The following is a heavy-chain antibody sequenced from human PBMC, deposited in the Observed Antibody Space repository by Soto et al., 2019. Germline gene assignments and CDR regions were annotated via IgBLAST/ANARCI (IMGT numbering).Heavy chain of an antibody. J-gene: IGHJ5*02. CDR2: IYHSGST. V-gene: IGHV4-30-2*01. D-gene: IGHD2-2*01. CDR3: APYCSSTSCLFGTFDP. Sequence: KASETLSLTCAVSGGSISSGGYSWSWIRQPPGKGLEWIGYIYHSGSTYYNPSLKSRVTISVDRSKNQFSLKLSSVTAADTAVYYCAPYCSSTSCLFGTFDPWGQGTLVTVSS. CDR1: GGSISSGGYS.